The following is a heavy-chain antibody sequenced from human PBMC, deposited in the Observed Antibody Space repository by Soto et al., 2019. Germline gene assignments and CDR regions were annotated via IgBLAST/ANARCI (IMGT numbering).Heavy chain of an antibody. CDR1: GFTFSSHG. CDR3: ANGQWLPYY. V-gene: IGHV3-23*01. Sequence: GGSLRLSCAASGFTFSSHGMSWVRQAPGKGLEWVSGISGSGGSTYYADSVKGRFTISRDNSKNTLYLQMNSLRAEDTAVYYCANGQWLPYYSGQGTLVIVSS. D-gene: IGHD6-19*01. CDR2: ISGSGGST. J-gene: IGHJ4*02.